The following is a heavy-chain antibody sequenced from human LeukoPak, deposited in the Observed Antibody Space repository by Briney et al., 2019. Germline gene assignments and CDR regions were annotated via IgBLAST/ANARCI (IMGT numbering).Heavy chain of an antibody. CDR2: ISAYNGNT. D-gene: IGHD1-26*01. V-gene: IGHV1-18*01. J-gene: IGHJ4*02. CDR1: GYTFSSYG. Sequence: ASVKVSCTASGYTFSSYGISWVRQATGQGLEWMGWISAYNGNTNYAQKLQGRVTMTTDTSTSTAYMELRSLRSDDTAVYCCARERGATGGRVYDYWGQGTLVTVSS. CDR3: ARERGATGGRVYDY.